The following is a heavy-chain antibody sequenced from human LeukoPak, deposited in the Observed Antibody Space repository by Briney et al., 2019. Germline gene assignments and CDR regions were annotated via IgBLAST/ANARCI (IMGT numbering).Heavy chain of an antibody. CDR2: INPSGGST. V-gene: IGHV1-46*01. J-gene: IGHJ6*03. CDR3: ARDRGYCSSTSSGGSHCYYYYYMDV. Sequence: GASVKVSCKASGYTFTSYGISWVRQAPGQGLEWMGIINPSGGSTSYAQKFQGRVTMTRDTSTSTVFMELSSLRSEDTAVFYCARDRGYCSSTSSGGSHCYYYYYMDVWGKGTTVTVSS. D-gene: IGHD2-2*01. CDR1: GYTFTSYG.